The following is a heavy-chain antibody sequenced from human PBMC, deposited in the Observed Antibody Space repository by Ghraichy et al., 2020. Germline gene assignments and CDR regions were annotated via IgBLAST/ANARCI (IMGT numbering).Heavy chain of an antibody. D-gene: IGHD6-13*01. V-gene: IGHV3-74*01. CDR2: INSDGSST. Sequence: GGSLRLSCAASGFTFSSYWMHWVRQAPGKGLVWVSRINSDGSSTSYADSVKGRFTISRDNAKNTLYLQMNSLRAEDTAVYYCARGIAAAGVDYWGQGTLVTVSS. J-gene: IGHJ4*02. CDR3: ARGIAAAGVDY. CDR1: GFTFSSYW.